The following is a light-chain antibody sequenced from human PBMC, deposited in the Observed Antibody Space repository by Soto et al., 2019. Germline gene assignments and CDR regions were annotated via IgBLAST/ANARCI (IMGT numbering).Light chain of an antibody. CDR2: GAS. V-gene: IGKV1-12*01. J-gene: IGKJ5*01. CDR3: QQAHSFPRT. CDR1: QGVGTW. Sequence: DIQMTQSPASVSASVGDRVTINCRARQGVGTWLPWYQQKPGKAPELLIFGASSLQTGVPPRFSGSGSGTDFTLTISSLQPEDFATYYCQQAHSFPRTFGQGTRVEIK.